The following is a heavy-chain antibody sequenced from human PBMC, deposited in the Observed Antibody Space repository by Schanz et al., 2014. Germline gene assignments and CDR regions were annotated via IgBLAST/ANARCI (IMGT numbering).Heavy chain of an antibody. J-gene: IGHJ4*02. CDR2: IKGDSSEK. Sequence: VPLVESGGSLVQPGGSLRLSCSASGFTFSDHWMSWVRQPQGKGLEWVANIKGDSSEKNYVDSVKGRFTLSRDNXKNSMYLQMNSLRVEDTAVYYCARDPNSVNEIDYWGQGTLVTVSS. CDR3: ARDPNSVNEIDY. V-gene: IGHV3-7*03. CDR1: GFTFSDHW. D-gene: IGHD5-12*01.